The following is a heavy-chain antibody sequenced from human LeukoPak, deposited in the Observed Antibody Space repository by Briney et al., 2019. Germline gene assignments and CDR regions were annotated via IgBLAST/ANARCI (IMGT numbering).Heavy chain of an antibody. V-gene: IGHV3-30*04. CDR1: GFTFSSYA. Sequence: PGGSLRLSCAASGFTFSSYAMHWVRQAPGKGLEWVAVISYDGSNKYYADSVKGRFTISRGNSKNTLYLQMNSLRAEDTAVYYCARGGDILTGYPKFYYYYGMDVWGKGTTVTVSS. CDR3: ARGGDILTGYPKFYYYYGMDV. J-gene: IGHJ6*04. D-gene: IGHD3-9*01. CDR2: ISYDGSNK.